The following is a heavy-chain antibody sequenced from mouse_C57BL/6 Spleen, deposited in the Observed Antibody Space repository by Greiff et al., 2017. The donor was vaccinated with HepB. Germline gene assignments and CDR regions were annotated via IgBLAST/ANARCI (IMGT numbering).Heavy chain of an antibody. CDR1: GYTFTSYW. Sequence: QVQLQQPGAELVKPGASVKLSCKASGYTFTSYWMHWVKQRPGQGLEWIGMIHPNSGSTNYNEKFKSKATLTVDKSSSTAYMQLSSLTSEDSAVYYCARSQDWEGYFDVWGTGTTVTVSS. D-gene: IGHD4-1*01. CDR3: ARSQDWEGYFDV. V-gene: IGHV1-64*01. J-gene: IGHJ1*03. CDR2: IHPNSGST.